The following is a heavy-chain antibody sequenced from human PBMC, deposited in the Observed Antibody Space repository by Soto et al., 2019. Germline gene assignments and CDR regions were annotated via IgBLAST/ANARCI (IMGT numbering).Heavy chain of an antibody. CDR2: ISGSGGST. D-gene: IGHD2-15*01. J-gene: IGHJ4*02. V-gene: IGHV3-23*01. CDR3: AKVGGGDIVVVVAAPPPYFDY. Sequence: GGSLRLSCAASGFTFSSYAMSWVRQAPGKGLEWVSAISGSGGSTYYADSVKGRFTISRDNSKNTLYLQMNSLRAEDTAVYYCAKVGGGDIVVVVAAPPPYFDYWGQGTLVTVSS. CDR1: GFTFSSYA.